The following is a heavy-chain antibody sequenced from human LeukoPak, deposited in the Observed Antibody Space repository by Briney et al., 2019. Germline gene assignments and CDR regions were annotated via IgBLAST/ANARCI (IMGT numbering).Heavy chain of an antibody. CDR2: ISYDGSNK. Sequence: GGSGRISCAAAGCTFSRYAMNRARQAPGKGLEGVADISYDGSNKYYADSVKGRFTISRDNSKNTLYLQMNSLRAEDTAVYFFFKAEDGIRGDSGWWFDPWGQGTLVIVSS. V-gene: IGHV3-30-3*01. CDR1: GCTFSRYA. D-gene: IGHD6-19*01. J-gene: IGHJ5*02. CDR3: FKAEDGIRGDSGWWFDP.